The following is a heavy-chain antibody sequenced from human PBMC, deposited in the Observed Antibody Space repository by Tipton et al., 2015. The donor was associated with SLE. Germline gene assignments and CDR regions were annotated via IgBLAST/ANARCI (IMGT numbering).Heavy chain of an antibody. CDR3: VRDPQGYYYDSRGYFDL. CDR2: IYTSGST. V-gene: IGHV4-4*08. CDR1: GGSISSYY. D-gene: IGHD3-22*01. Sequence: PGLVKPSETLSLTCTVSGGSISSYYWSWIRQPPGKGLEWIGYIYTSGSTNYNPSLKSRVTISVDTSKNQFSLKLSSMTAADTAMYYCVRDPQGYYYDSRGYFDLWGRGTLVTVSS. J-gene: IGHJ2*01.